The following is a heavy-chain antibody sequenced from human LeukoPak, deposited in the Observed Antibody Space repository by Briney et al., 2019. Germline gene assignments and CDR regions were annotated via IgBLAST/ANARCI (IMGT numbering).Heavy chain of an antibody. D-gene: IGHD4-17*01. J-gene: IGHJ3*01. V-gene: IGHV4-61*02. CDR3: TSGEYTQGSDV. CDR2: VDTSGST. CDR1: DGSISSAYR. Sequence: SETLSLTCTVSDGSISSAYRWTWIRQSAGKGLEWIGRVDTSGSTKYNPSLKSQVTISFDTSKNQFSLRLTSVTAADTAVYYCTSGEYTQGSDVWGQGTMVTVTS.